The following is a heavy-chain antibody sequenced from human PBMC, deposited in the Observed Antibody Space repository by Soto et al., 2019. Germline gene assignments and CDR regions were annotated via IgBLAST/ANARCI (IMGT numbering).Heavy chain of an antibody. J-gene: IGHJ6*02. CDR2: TSYDGGEK. CDR3: AKVTGYCSSSSCRRDYYYYYGMDV. CDR1: GFTFTNYG. Sequence: QVQLVESGGGMVQPGRSLRLSCVASGFTFTNYGIHWVRQAPGKGLEWVAVTSYDGGEKYYAESVKGRFSISRDNPKHTLYLQMNSLRPEDTAVYYCAKVTGYCSSSSCRRDYYYYYGMDVWGQGTTVTVSS. V-gene: IGHV3-30*18. D-gene: IGHD2-2*01.